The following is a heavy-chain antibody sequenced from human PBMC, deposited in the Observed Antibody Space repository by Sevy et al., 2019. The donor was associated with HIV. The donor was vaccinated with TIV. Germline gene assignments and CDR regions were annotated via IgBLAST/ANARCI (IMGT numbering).Heavy chain of an antibody. V-gene: IGHV3-33*01. CDR3: ARDLEFYDYGAYGPSFMPDY. CDR2: IWFDGSNT. J-gene: IGHJ4*02. D-gene: IGHD3-16*01. Sequence: GGSLRLSCAASGFTFSSYGMHWVRQAPGKGLEWVAVIWFDGSNTYYADSVKGRFTISRDIAENTLHLQMNSLRAEDTDVYYCARDLEFYDYGAYGPSFMPDYWGQGTLVTVSS. CDR1: GFTFSSYG.